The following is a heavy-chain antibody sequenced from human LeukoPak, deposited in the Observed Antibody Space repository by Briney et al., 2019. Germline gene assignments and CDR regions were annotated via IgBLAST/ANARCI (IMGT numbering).Heavy chain of an antibody. Sequence: GRSLRLSCAASGFTFSSYAMHWVRQAPGKGLEWVAVISYDGSNKYYADSVRGRFTISRDNSKNTLYLQMNSLRAEDTAVYYCVSDYWGQGTLVTVSS. CDR1: GFTFSSYA. CDR2: ISYDGSNK. CDR3: VSDY. V-gene: IGHV3-30-3*01. J-gene: IGHJ4*02.